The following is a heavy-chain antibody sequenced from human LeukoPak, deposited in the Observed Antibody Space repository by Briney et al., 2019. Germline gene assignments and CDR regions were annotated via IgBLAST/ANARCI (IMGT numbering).Heavy chain of an antibody. CDR1: GGSISSGSYY. J-gene: IGHJ4*02. D-gene: IGHD3-10*01. Sequence: SQTLSLTCTVSGGSISSGSYYWSWIRQPAGKGLEWIGRIYTSGSTKYNPSLKSRVTISVDRSKNQFSLKLSSVTAADTAVYYCARGRGVRGGNFDYWGQGTLVTVSS. V-gene: IGHV4-61*02. CDR3: ARGRGVRGGNFDY. CDR2: IYTSGST.